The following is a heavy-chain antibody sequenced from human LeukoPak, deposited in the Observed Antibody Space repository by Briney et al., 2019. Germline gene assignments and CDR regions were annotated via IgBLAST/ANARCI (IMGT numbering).Heavy chain of an antibody. CDR2: ISGSGDST. Sequence: GGSLRLSCAASGFTFSISVMSWVRLAPGKGLEWVSGISGSGDSTYYANSVKGRFSISRDNSRDTLYLQINSLRADDTALYYCAKASGYSGYDPFDYWGQGTLVTVAS. D-gene: IGHD5-12*01. CDR1: GFTFSISV. V-gene: IGHV3-23*01. CDR3: AKASGYSGYDPFDY. J-gene: IGHJ4*02.